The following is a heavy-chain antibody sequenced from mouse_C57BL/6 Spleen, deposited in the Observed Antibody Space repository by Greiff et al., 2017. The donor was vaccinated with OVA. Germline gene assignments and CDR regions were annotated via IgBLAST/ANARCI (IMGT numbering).Heavy chain of an antibody. V-gene: IGHV1-55*01. CDR3: ARSGSDYYGSFYAMDY. Sequence: VQLQQPGAELVKPGASVTMSCKASGYTFTSYWITWVKQRPGQGLEWIGDIYPGSGSTNYNEKFKSKATLTVDTSSSTAYMQLSSLTSEDSAVYYCARSGSDYYGSFYAMDYWGQGTSVTVSS. D-gene: IGHD1-1*01. CDR1: GYTFTSYW. J-gene: IGHJ4*01. CDR2: IYPGSGST.